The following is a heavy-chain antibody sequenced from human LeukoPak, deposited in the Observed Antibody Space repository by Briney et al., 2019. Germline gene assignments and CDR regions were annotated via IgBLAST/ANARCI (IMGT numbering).Heavy chain of an antibody. D-gene: IGHD3-22*01. CDR3: ARDFFKFYYDSSGDTFDI. CDR1: GFTFDDYG. J-gene: IGHJ3*02. Sequence: PGGSLRLSCAASGFTFDDYGMSWVRQAPEKGLEWVSGINWNGGSTGYADSVKGRFTISRDNAKNSLYLQMNSLRAEDTALYYCARDFFKFYYDSSGDTFDIWGQGTMDTVSS. CDR2: INWNGGST. V-gene: IGHV3-20*04.